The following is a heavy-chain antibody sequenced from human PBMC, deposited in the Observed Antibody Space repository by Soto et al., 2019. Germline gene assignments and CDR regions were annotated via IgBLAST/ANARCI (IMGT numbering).Heavy chain of an antibody. J-gene: IGHJ5*02. D-gene: IGHD6-13*01. Sequence: SETLSLTCIVSGGSISEKYWSWVRQPPGKGLEWIGLIFANGHTDYNPSLKSRVTMSVDASKNQFSLRLTSMTAADTAVYYCVASLAASGLNWLDPWGRGTLVTVSS. CDR3: VASLAASGLNWLDP. V-gene: IGHV4-4*07. CDR2: IFANGHT. CDR1: GGSISEKY.